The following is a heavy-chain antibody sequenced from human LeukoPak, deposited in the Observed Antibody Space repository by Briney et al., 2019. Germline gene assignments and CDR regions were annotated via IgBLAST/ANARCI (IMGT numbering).Heavy chain of an antibody. CDR3: ARGYCSSTSCYYYYGMDV. CDR2: SNHSGST. D-gene: IGHD2-2*01. Sequence: SETLSLTCAVYGGSFSGYYWSWIRQPPGKGLEWIGESNHSGSTNYNPSLKSRVTISVDTSKNQFSLKLSSVTAADTAVYYCARGYCSSTSCYYYYGMDVWGKGTTVTVSS. CDR1: GGSFSGYY. J-gene: IGHJ6*04. V-gene: IGHV4-34*01.